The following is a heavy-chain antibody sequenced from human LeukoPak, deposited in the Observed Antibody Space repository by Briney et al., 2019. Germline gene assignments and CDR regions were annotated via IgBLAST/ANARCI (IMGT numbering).Heavy chain of an antibody. D-gene: IGHD4-17*01. Sequence: GGSLRLSCAASGFTFSSYDMSWVRQAPGKGLEWVSSISGSGGSTYYADSVTGRFTISRDNPKNTLYLQMNSLRAEDTAVYYCARDHYGDYYWHFDLWGRGTLVTVSS. V-gene: IGHV3-23*01. CDR2: ISGSGGST. CDR3: ARDHYGDYYWHFDL. J-gene: IGHJ2*01. CDR1: GFTFSSYD.